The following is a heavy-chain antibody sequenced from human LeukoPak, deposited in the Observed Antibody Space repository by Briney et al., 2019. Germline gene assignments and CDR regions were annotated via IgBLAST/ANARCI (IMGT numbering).Heavy chain of an antibody. D-gene: IGHD7-27*01. CDR3: ARGVTHKWGYFDY. Sequence: PGGSLRLSCAASGFTFSSYWMSWVRQAPGKGLEWVANIKQEGSEKYYVDSVKGRFTISRDNAKNSLYLQMNSLRAEDTAVYYCARGVTHKWGYFDYWGQGTLVTVSS. CDR1: GFTFSSYW. CDR2: IKQEGSEK. V-gene: IGHV3-7*04. J-gene: IGHJ4*02.